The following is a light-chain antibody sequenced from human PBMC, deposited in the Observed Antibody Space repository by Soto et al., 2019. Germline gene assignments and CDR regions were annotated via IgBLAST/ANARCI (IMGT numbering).Light chain of an antibody. CDR3: QQYNSYPYT. CDR1: QSVTLW. Sequence: DIQMTQSPSILSASVGDGVTIACRASQSVTLWLTWYQQKPGKAPKLLLYKASTLESGVPSRFSGNGSETAFTPPISSLQPDDIGTYYCQQYNSYPYTFGQGTKLEIK. J-gene: IGKJ2*01. CDR2: KAS. V-gene: IGKV1-5*03.